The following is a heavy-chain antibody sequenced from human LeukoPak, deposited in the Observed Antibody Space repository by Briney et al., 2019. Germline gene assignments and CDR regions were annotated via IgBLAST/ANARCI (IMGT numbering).Heavy chain of an antibody. D-gene: IGHD3-10*01. Sequence: PSETLSLTCTVSGGSISSGGYYWSWIRQHPGKGLEWIGYIYYSGSTYNNPSLKSRVTISVDTSKNQFSLKLSSVTAADTAVYYCARLGDYYGSGSYYNRKNWFDPWGQGTLVTVSS. V-gene: IGHV4-31*03. CDR3: ARLGDYYGSGSYYNRKNWFDP. CDR2: IYYSGST. J-gene: IGHJ5*02. CDR1: GGSISSGGYY.